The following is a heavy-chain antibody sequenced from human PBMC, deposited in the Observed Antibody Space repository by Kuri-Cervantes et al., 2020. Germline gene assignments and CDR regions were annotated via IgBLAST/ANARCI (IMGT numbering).Heavy chain of an antibody. CDR3: ATEEWDY. CDR1: GYTLTELS. Sequence: ASVKVSCKVSGYTLTELSMHWVRQAPGKGLEWMGGFDPEDGETIYAQKFQGRVTMTEGTSTDTAYMELSSLRSDDTAVYYCATEEWDYWGQGTLVTVSS. CDR2: FDPEDGET. D-gene: IGHD2-8*01. V-gene: IGHV1-24*01. J-gene: IGHJ4*02.